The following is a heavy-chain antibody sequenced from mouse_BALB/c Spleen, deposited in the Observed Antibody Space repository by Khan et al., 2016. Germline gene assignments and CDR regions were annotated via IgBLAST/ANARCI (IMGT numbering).Heavy chain of an antibody. D-gene: IGHD1-1*01. J-gene: IGHJ4*01. CDR2: IWGDGST. Sequence: QMQLEESGPGLVAPSQSLSITCTVSGFSLTGYGVNWVRQPPGTGLEWLGMIWGDGSTDYNSALKSRLSISKDNSKSQVFLKMNSLQTDDTAMYYCARALYYYGSSYVSYAMDYWGQGTSVTVSS. CDR1: GFSLTGYG. V-gene: IGHV2-6-7*01. CDR3: ARALYYYGSSYVSYAMDY.